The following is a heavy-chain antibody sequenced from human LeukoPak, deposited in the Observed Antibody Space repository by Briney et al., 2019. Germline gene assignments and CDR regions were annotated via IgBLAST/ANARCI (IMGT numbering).Heavy chain of an antibody. CDR1: GFTFSSYG. D-gene: IGHD6-19*01. V-gene: IGHV3-30*02. CDR2: IRYDGSNK. Sequence: SGGSLRLSCAASGFTFSSYGMHWVRQAPGKGLEWVAFIRYDGSNKYYADSVKGRFTISRDNSKNTLYLQMNSLRAEDTAVYYCAKGTVAVAGHGPGTAFDYWGQGTLVTVSS. CDR3: AKGTVAVAGHGPGTAFDY. J-gene: IGHJ4*02.